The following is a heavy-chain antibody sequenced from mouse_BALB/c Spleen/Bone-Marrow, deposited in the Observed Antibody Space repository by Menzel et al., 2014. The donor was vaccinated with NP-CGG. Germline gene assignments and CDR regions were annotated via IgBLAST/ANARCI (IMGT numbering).Heavy chain of an antibody. CDR1: GFTFSSYG. V-gene: IGHV5-6-3*01. CDR2: INSNGGST. Sequence: EVMLVESGGGLVQPGGSLKLSCAASGFTFSSYGMSWVRQTPDKRLELVATINSNGGSTYYPDSVKGRFTISRDNAKNTLYLQMRSLKSEDTAMYYCARDSNDYWGQGTTLTVSS. J-gene: IGHJ2*01. CDR3: ARDSNDY.